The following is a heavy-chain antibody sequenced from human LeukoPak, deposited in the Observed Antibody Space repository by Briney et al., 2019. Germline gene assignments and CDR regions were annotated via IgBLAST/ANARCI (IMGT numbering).Heavy chain of an antibody. CDR1: GFTFSSYA. V-gene: IGHV3-48*02. J-gene: IGHJ4*02. D-gene: IGHD2/OR15-2a*01. Sequence: QPGGSLRLSCAASGFTFSSYAMSWVRQAPGKGLEWVSYISSGSSTIYYADSVKGRFTISRDNANNSLYLQMNSLRDEDTAVYYCARAFGYFPDYWGQGTLVTVSS. CDR3: ARAFGYFPDY. CDR2: ISSGSSTI.